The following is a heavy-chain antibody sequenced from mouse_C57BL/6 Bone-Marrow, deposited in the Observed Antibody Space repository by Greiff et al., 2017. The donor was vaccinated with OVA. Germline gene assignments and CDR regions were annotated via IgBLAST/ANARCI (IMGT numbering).Heavy chain of an antibody. CDR2: INPNNGGT. Sequence: VQLKESGPELVKPGASVKIPCKASGYTFTDYNMDWVKQSHGKSLEWIGDINPNNGGTIYNQKFKGKATLTVDKSSSTAYMELRSLTSEDTAVYYCARSGAYYYGFLFGYWGQGTTLTVSS. J-gene: IGHJ2*01. CDR1: GYTFTDYN. D-gene: IGHD1-1*01. CDR3: ARSGAYYYGFLFGY. V-gene: IGHV1-18*01.